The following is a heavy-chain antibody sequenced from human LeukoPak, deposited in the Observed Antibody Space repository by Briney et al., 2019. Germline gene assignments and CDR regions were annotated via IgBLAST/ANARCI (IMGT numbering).Heavy chain of an antibody. CDR2: VYHSGST. J-gene: IGHJ6*03. Sequence: SGTLSLTCSVSGGPISSNNWWSWVRPPPGKGLEWIGEVYHSGSTNYNPSLKSRVTISVDKSKNQFSLKLSSVTAADTAVYYCASRDYSISGDYYYYYMDVWGKGTTVTVSS. V-gene: IGHV4-4*02. D-gene: IGHD6-6*01. CDR3: ASRDYSISGDYYYYYMDV. CDR1: GGPISSNNW.